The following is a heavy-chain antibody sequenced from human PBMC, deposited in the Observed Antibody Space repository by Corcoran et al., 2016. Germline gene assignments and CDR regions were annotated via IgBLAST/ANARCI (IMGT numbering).Heavy chain of an antibody. V-gene: IGHV4-34*01. CDR3: ARHRKSGWYFDL. Sequence: QLQQWGAGLLKPSETLSLTCAVYGGSFSDHSWSWIRQPPGKGLEWIGEISHSRRTTYNPSLKSRITISVETSKNQFSLKLSSVSAADTAVYYCARHRKSGWYFDLWGRGTLVTVSS. CDR2: ISHSRRT. CDR1: GGSFSDHS. J-gene: IGHJ2*01. D-gene: IGHD3-10*01.